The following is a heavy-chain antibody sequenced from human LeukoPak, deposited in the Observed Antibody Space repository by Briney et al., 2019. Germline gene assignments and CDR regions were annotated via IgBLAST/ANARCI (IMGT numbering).Heavy chain of an antibody. J-gene: IGHJ4*02. D-gene: IGHD2-2*02. V-gene: IGHV3-23*01. Sequence: GGSLRLSCAASGFTFSSYAMSWVRQAPGEGLEWVSAISGSGGSTYYADSVKGRFTISRDNSKNTLYLQMNSLRAEDTAVYYCAKESTFVVVPAAIPDYWGQGTLVTVSS. CDR1: GFTFSSYA. CDR2: ISGSGGST. CDR3: AKESTFVVVPAAIPDY.